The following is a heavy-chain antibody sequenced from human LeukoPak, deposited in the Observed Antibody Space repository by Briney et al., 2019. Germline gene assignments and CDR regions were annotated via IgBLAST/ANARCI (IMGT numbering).Heavy chain of an antibody. J-gene: IGHJ4*02. CDR3: ARDRGRGIVHRDFDY. V-gene: IGHV4-59*01. Sequence: SETLSLTCTVSGGSISSYYWSWIRQPPGKGLEWIGYIYYSGSTNYNPSLKSRVTISVDTSKNQFSLKLSSVTAADTAVYYCARDRGRGIVHRDFDYWGQGTLVTVSS. CDR1: GGSISSYY. D-gene: IGHD3-10*01. CDR2: IYYSGST.